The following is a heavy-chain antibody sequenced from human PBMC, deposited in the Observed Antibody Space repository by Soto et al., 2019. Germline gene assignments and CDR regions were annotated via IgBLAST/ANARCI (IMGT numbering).Heavy chain of an antibody. J-gene: IGHJ5*01. V-gene: IGHV3-30-3*01. Sequence: QVQLVESGGGVVQPGRSLRLSCAASGFTFSSYPIHWVRQAPGKGLEWVGSISYDGTGEDFADSLRGRFTLSRDNSKNMLWLQMNSLRSEDTAVYYCLRDYSGWFDFWGQGTLVTVSS. CDR2: ISYDGTGE. CDR3: LRDYSGWFDF. CDR1: GFTFSSYP. D-gene: IGHD3-10*01.